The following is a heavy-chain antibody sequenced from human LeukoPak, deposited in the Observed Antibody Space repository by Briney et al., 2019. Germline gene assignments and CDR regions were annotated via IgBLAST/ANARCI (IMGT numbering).Heavy chain of an antibody. CDR1: GFTFSSYA. CDR2: ISGSGGIT. CDR3: AKNYGDYWTYYYYYMDV. J-gene: IGHJ6*03. Sequence: GGSLRLSCAASGFTFSSYAMSWVRQAPGKGLEWVSAISGSGGITYYADSVKGRFTISRDNSKTTLYLQMNSLRAEDTAIYYCAKNYGDYWTYYYYYMDVWGRGTTVTVSS. V-gene: IGHV3-23*01. D-gene: IGHD4-17*01.